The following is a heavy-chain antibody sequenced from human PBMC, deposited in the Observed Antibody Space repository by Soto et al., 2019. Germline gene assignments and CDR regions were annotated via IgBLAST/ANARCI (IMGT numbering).Heavy chain of an antibody. V-gene: IGHV6-1*01. CDR2: TYYRSKWYY. Sequence: SQTLSLTCVISGDSVSIYSGAWNWIRQSPSRGLEWLGRTYYRSKWYYDYAESVKSRIIISVDTSKNQFSLQLNSVTPEDAAVYYCANDPRYSLAYWGQGTQVTVSS. CDR1: GDSVSIYSGA. J-gene: IGHJ4*02. CDR3: ANDPRYSLAY. D-gene: IGHD5-12*01.